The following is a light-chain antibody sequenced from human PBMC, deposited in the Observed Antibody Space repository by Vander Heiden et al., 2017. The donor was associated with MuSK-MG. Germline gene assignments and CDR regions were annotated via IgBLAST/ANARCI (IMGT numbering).Light chain of an antibody. J-gene: IGLJ2*01. V-gene: IGLV1-44*01. Sequence: QSVLTQPPSASGTPGQRVPLSCSGSSSNIGSNTVNWYQQLTGTAPKLLIYSNNQQPSGVPDRFSGSKSGTSASLAISGLQSEDEADYYCAAWDDSLNGVVFGGGTKLTVL. CDR3: AAWDDSLNGVV. CDR1: SSNIGSNT. CDR2: SNN.